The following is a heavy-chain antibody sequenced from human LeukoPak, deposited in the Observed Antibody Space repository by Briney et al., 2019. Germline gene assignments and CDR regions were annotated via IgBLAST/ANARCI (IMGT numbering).Heavy chain of an antibody. CDR1: GGSISSSSYY. Sequence: PSETLSLTCTVSGGSISSSSYYWGWIRQPPGKGLEGIGSIYYSGSTYYNPSLKSRVTISVDTSKNQFSLKLSSVTAADTAVYYCARRVGDAFDIWGQGTMVTVSS. D-gene: IGHD3-10*01. CDR2: IYYSGST. J-gene: IGHJ3*02. V-gene: IGHV4-39*01. CDR3: ARRVGDAFDI.